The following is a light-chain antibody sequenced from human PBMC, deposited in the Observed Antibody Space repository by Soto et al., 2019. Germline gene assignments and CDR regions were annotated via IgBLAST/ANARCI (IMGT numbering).Light chain of an antibody. CDR2: QDT. Sequence: SYELTQSSSVSVSPGQTASITCSGDKLGDKYVCWYQQKPGRSPVLLIYQDTKRPSGIPERFSGSNSGNTATLTISGTQAMDEADYYCQAWDSSNVVFGGGTQLTVL. V-gene: IGLV3-1*01. J-gene: IGLJ2*01. CDR3: QAWDSSNVV. CDR1: KLGDKY.